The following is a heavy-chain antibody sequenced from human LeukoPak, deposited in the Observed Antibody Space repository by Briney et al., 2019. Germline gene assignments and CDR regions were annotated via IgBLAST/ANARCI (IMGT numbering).Heavy chain of an antibody. J-gene: IGHJ3*02. V-gene: IGHV4-38-2*01. CDR2: IYHSGST. Sequence: SETLSLTCAVSGYSISSGYYWGWIRQPPGKGLEWIGSIYHSGSTYYNPSLKSRVTISVDTSKNQFSLKLSSVTAADTAVYYCARQDYCDSSVIDAFDIWGQGTMVTVSS. CDR1: GYSISSGYY. D-gene: IGHD3-22*01. CDR3: ARQDYCDSSVIDAFDI.